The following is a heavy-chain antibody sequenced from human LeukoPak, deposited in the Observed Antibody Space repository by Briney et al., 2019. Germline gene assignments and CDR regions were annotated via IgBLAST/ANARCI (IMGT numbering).Heavy chain of an antibody. Sequence: SVKVSCKASGGTFSSYAISWVRQAPGQGLEWMGGIIPIFGTANHAQKFQGRVTITADKSTSTAYMELSSLRSEDTAVYYCAREARITMVRGVIPTFDYWGQGTLVTVSS. CDR3: AREARITMVRGVIPTFDY. V-gene: IGHV1-69*06. CDR2: IIPIFGTA. J-gene: IGHJ4*02. D-gene: IGHD3-10*01. CDR1: GGTFSSYA.